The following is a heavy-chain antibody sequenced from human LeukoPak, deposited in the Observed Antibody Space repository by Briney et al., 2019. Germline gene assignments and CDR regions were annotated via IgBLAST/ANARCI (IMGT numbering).Heavy chain of an antibody. CDR1: GFTFSSYG. Sequence: GGSLRLSCAASGFTFSSYGMHWVRQAPGKGLEWVAFIRYDGSNKYYADSVKGRFTISRDNSKNTLYLQMNSLRAEDTAVYYCAKYCSSTSCSFDYWGQGTLVTVSS. J-gene: IGHJ4*02. CDR3: AKYCSSTSCSFDY. CDR2: IRYDGSNK. D-gene: IGHD2-2*01. V-gene: IGHV3-30*02.